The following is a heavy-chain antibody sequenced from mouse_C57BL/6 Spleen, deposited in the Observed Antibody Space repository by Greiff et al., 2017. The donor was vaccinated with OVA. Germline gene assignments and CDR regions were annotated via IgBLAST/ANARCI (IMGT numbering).Heavy chain of an antibody. J-gene: IGHJ3*01. CDR3: AHTVVARAPFAY. V-gene: IGHV5-6*01. CDR1: GFTFSSYG. D-gene: IGHD1-1*01. CDR2: ISSGGSYT. Sequence: EVHLVESGGDLVKPGGSLKLSCAASGFTFSSYGMSWVRQTPDKRLEWVATISSGGSYTYYPDRVKGRFTISRDNAKNTLYLQMSSLKSEDTAVYYCAHTVVARAPFAYWGQGTLVTVSA.